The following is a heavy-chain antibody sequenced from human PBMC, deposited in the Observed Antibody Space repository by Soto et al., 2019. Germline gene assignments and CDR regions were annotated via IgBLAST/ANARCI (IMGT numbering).Heavy chain of an antibody. D-gene: IGHD2-2*01. CDR3: APTWGCSSTSCLPGF. V-gene: IGHV3-30*03. J-gene: IGHJ4*02. CDR2: ISNDGSSK. CDR1: RFMFSSYG. Sequence: GGSLRLSCAASRFMFSSYGMHWVRQAPGKGLEWVAVISNDGSSKNYADSVKGRFTISRDNSKNMLYLQMNSLILEDTAVYYCAPTWGCSSTSCLPGFWGQGTLVTVSS.